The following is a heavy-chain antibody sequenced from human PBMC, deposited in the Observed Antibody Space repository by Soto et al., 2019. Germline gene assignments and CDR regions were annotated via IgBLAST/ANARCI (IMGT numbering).Heavy chain of an antibody. CDR2: IYYSGST. D-gene: IGHD3-10*01. CDR3: ARVWGGAFDI. CDR1: GGSISSYY. Sequence: SETLSLTCTVSGGSISSYYWSWIRQPPGKGLEWIGYIYYSGSTNYNPSLKSRVTISVDTSKSQFSLKLSSVAAADTAVYYCARVWGGAFDIWGQGTMVTVSS. J-gene: IGHJ3*02. V-gene: IGHV4-59*01.